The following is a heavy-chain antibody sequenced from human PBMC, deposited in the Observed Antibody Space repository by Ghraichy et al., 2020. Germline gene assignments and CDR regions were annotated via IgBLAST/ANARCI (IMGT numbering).Heavy chain of an antibody. D-gene: IGHD2-2*01. CDR3: AKVIKVPAAIYYYYGMDV. Sequence: GGSLRLSCAASGFTFSSYGMHWVRQAPGKGLEWVAVISYDGSNKYYADSVKGRFTISRDNSKNTLYLQMNSPRAEYTAVYYCAKVIKVPAAIYYYYGMDVWGQGTTVTVSS. CDR1: GFTFSSYG. V-gene: IGHV3-30*18. CDR2: ISYDGSNK. J-gene: IGHJ6*02.